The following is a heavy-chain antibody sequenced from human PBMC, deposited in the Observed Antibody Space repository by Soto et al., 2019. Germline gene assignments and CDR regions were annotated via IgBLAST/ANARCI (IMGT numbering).Heavy chain of an antibody. CDR2: IDPSDSYT. CDR3: ARKAARPYYYYGMDV. D-gene: IGHD6-6*01. J-gene: IGHJ6*02. Sequence: GESLKISCKGSGYSFTSYWISWVRQMPGKGLEWMGRIDPSDSYTNYSPSFQGHVTISADKSISTAYLQWSSLRASDTAMYYCARKAARPYYYYGMDVWGQGTTVTVSS. V-gene: IGHV5-10-1*01. CDR1: GYSFTSYW.